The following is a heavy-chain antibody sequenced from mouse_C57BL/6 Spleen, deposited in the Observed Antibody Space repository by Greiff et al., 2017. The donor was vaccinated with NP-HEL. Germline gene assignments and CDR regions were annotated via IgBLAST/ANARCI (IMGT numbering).Heavy chain of an antibody. J-gene: IGHJ1*03. V-gene: IGHV1-69*01. CDR1: GYTFTSYW. CDR2: IDPSDSYT. Sequence: QVQLQQSGAELVMPGASVKLSCKASGYTFTSYWMHWVKQRPGQGLEWIGEIDPSDSYTNYNQKFKGKSTLTVDKSSSTAYMQLSSLTSEDSAVYYCARDNWDVGYFDVWGTGTTVTVSS. CDR3: ARDNWDVGYFDV. D-gene: IGHD4-1*01.